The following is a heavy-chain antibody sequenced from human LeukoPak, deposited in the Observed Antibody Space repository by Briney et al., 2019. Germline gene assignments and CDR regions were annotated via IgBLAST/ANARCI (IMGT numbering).Heavy chain of an antibody. V-gene: IGHV3-11*01. D-gene: IGHD2-21*02. J-gene: IGHJ4*02. CDR2: ISSSGSTI. Sequence: GGSLRLSCAASGFTFTNYAMSWVRQAPGKGLEWVSYISSSGSTIYYADSVKGRFTISRDNAKNSLYLQMNSLRAEDTAVYYCAKEGEYCGGDCYSGIDYWGQGTLVTVSS. CDR1: GFTFTNYA. CDR3: AKEGEYCGGDCYSGIDY.